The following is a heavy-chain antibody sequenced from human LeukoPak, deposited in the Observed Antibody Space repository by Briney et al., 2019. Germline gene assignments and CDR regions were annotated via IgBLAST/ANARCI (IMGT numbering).Heavy chain of an antibody. J-gene: IGHJ4*02. V-gene: IGHV3-23*01. CDR3: AKEGRGIGAATMDY. D-gene: IGHD2-15*01. CDR1: RFTFSNYA. Sequence: GGSLRLSFASSRFTFSNYAMSWVRQAAWKGLEWVAGISGSGGSTYYADSVGRFSISRDNSNNTLYLQLTNLRADDTAVYYWAKEGRGIGAATMDYWGQGTLVTVSS. CDR2: ISGSGGST.